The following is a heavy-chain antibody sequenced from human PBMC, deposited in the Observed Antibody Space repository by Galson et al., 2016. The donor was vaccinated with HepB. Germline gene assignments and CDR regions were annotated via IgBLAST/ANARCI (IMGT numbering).Heavy chain of an antibody. CDR2: IKTKATGYTT. V-gene: IGHV3-72*01. CDR3: VRGGGGMDV. J-gene: IGHJ6*04. CDR1: GFTFSDFR. Sequence: SLRLSCAASGFTFSDFRMDWVRQAPGKGLEWICHIKTKATGYTTEYAASVKGRFIISRDDSRNSLFLQMNSLKIDDTADYYCVRGGGGMDVWGEGTTVTVSS. D-gene: IGHD3-10*01.